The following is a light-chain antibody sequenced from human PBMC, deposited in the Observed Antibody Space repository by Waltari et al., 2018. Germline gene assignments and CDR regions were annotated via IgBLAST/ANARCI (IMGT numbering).Light chain of an antibody. CDR2: WAS. Sequence: DFVMTQSPASLALSLGERATMHCKTSPTVLYNSNNRNYLTWYQQKPGQPPKLLFYWASTRESGVPDRFSASGSGTDFTLTISRLQPEDVAIYYCQQYYSSPYTFGQGTKVEIK. CDR3: QQYYSSPYT. J-gene: IGKJ2*01. V-gene: IGKV4-1*01. CDR1: PTVLYNSNNRNY.